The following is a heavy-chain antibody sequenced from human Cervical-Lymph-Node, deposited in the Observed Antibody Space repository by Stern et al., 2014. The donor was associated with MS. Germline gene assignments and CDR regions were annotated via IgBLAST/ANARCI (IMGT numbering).Heavy chain of an antibody. D-gene: IGHD2-15*01. CDR1: GYTFTSYY. V-gene: IGHV1-46*03. CDR2: INPRGGTT. J-gene: IGHJ4*02. Sequence: VQLVESGAEVKKPGASVKVSCKASGYTFTSYYMHWVRQAPGQGLEWMGIINPRGGTTNHAQKFQGRVTMTRDTSTSTVYMELSSLRSEDTAVYYCAREKRDCSGGSCYSRDDYWGQGTLVTVSS. CDR3: AREKRDCSGGSCYSRDDY.